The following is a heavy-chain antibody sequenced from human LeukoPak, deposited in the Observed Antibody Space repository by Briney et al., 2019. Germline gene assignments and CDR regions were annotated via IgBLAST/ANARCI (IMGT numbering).Heavy chain of an antibody. V-gene: IGHV1-8*02. Sequence: ASVKVSCKASGYTFTGYYMHWVRQAPGQGLEWMGWMNPNSGNTGYAQKFQGRVTMTRNTSISTAYMELSSLRSEDTAVYYCARSEAGYYDFWSGYYYFDYWGQGTLVTVSS. J-gene: IGHJ4*02. CDR1: GYTFTGYY. CDR2: MNPNSGNT. D-gene: IGHD3-3*01. CDR3: ARSEAGYYDFWSGYYYFDY.